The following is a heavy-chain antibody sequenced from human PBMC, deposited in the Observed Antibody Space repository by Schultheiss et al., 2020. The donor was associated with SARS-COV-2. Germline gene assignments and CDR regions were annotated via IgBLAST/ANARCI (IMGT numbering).Heavy chain of an antibody. J-gene: IGHJ6*02. CDR1: GFTFSSYG. CDR2: ISYDGSNT. CDR3: AKDRSRFVRYGLDV. V-gene: IGHV3-30*18. Sequence: GESLKISCAASGFTFSSYGMHWVRQTPGKGLEWVALISYDGSNTYYANSVKGRFTNSRDNSKNTLYLQMNSLRAEDTAVYYCAKDRSRFVRYGLDVWGQGTTVTVSS. D-gene: IGHD6-6*01.